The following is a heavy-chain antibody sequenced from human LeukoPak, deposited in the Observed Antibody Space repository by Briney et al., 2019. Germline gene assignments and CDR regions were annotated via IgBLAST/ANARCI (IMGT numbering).Heavy chain of an antibody. CDR1: GGSISSSSYY. CDR2: INHSGST. D-gene: IGHD5-18*01. J-gene: IGHJ4*02. V-gene: IGHV4-39*07. Sequence: PSETLSLTCTVSGGSISSSSYYWSWIRQPPGKGLEWIGEINHSGSTNYNPSLKSRVTISVDTSKNQFSLKLSSVTAADTAVYYCASGIQLWADYWGQGTLVTVSS. CDR3: ASGIQLWADY.